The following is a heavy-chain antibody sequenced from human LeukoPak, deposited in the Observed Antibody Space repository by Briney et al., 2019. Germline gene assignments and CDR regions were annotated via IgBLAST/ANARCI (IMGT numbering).Heavy chain of an antibody. V-gene: IGHV1-8*01. CDR3: ARGRGSGHKENWFDP. J-gene: IGHJ5*02. D-gene: IGHD6-19*01. CDR2: MNPNSGNT. CDR1: GYTFTTYD. Sequence: ASVKVSCKASGYTFTTYDINWVRQATGQGLEWMGWMNPNSGNTGYAQKFQGRVTMTRNTSISTAYMELSSLRSEDSAVYYCARGRGSGHKENWFDPWGQGTLVTVSS.